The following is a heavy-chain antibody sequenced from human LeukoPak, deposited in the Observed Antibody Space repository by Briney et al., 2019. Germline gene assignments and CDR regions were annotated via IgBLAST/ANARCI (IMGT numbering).Heavy chain of an antibody. CDR2: INPNSGGT. V-gene: IGHV1-2*06. Sequence: ASVKVSCKASGYTFTGYYMHWVRQAPGQGLEWMGRINPNSGGTNYAQKFQGRVTMTRDTSISTAYMELSSLRSEDTAVYYCARDISYGYYYDSSGYFFDYWGQGTLVTVSS. CDR3: ARDISYGYYYDSSGYFFDY. D-gene: IGHD3-22*01. J-gene: IGHJ4*02. CDR1: GYTFTGYY.